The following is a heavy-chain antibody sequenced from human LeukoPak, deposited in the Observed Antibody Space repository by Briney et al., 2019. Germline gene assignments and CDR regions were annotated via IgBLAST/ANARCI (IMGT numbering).Heavy chain of an antibody. J-gene: IGHJ4*02. V-gene: IGHV3-49*04. Sequence: GGSLRLSCTASGFTFGDYAMSWVRQAPGKGLEWVGFIRSKAYGGTTEYAASVKGRFTISRDDSKSIAYLQMNSLKSEDTAVYYCTRLMYGSSPDYWGQGTLVTVSS. CDR1: GFTFGDYA. D-gene: IGHD6-13*01. CDR3: TRLMYGSSPDY. CDR2: IRSKAYGGTT.